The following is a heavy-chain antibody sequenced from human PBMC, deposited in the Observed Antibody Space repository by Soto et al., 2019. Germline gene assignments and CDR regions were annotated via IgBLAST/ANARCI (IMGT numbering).Heavy chain of an antibody. J-gene: IGHJ4*02. CDR1: GYTFTSYG. CDR2: ISVYNGNT. D-gene: IGHD3-10*01. V-gene: IGHV1-18*04. CDR3: ARVWHSGVILARFDY. Sequence: QVQLVQSGAEVKKPGASVKVSCKASGYTFTSYGISWVRQAPGQGLEWMGWISVYNGNTNYAQKLQGRVTMTTDTSTSIAYMELRSLRSDDTAVYYCARVWHSGVILARFDYWGQGTLVPVSS.